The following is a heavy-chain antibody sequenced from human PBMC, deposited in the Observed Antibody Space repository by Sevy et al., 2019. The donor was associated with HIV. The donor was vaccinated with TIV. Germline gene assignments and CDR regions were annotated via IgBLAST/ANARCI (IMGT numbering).Heavy chain of an antibody. CDR1: GGTFSSYA. D-gene: IGHD2-2*02. J-gene: IGHJ5*02. Sequence: ASVKVSCKASGGTFSSYAISWVRQAPGQWLEWMGGIIPILGIANYAQKFQGRVTITADKSTSTAYMELSSLRSEDTAVYYCARAGYCSSTSCYRLFFRWFDPWGQGTLVTVSS. CDR3: ARAGYCSSTSCYRLFFRWFDP. V-gene: IGHV1-69*10. CDR2: IIPILGIA.